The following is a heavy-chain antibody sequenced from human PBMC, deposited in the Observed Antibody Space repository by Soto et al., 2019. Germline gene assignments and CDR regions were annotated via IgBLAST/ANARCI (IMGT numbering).Heavy chain of an antibody. CDR1: GFTFSSYG. J-gene: IGHJ3*02. Sequence: SCAASGFTFSSYGMHWVRQAPGKGLEWVAVISYDGSNKYYADSVKGRFTISRDNSKNTLYLQMNSLRAEDTAVYYCAKDSSGYYSGAFDIWGQGTMVTVSS. CDR3: AKDSSGYYSGAFDI. V-gene: IGHV3-30*18. CDR2: ISYDGSNK. D-gene: IGHD3-22*01.